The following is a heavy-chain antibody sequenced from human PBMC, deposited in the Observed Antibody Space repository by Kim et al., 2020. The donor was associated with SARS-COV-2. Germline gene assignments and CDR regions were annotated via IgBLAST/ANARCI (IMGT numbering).Heavy chain of an antibody. V-gene: IGHV3-48*03. J-gene: IGHJ4*01. CDR3: ATDDPAAD. Sequence: GGSLRLSCAAPGFTFSSYAMNWVRQAPGKGLEWVSYISSSGTTIYYADSVKGRFTISRDNAKNSLLLQMNSLRVEDTALYYCATDDPAADWGHGTLGPVS. CDR1: GFTFSSYA. CDR2: ISSSGTTI.